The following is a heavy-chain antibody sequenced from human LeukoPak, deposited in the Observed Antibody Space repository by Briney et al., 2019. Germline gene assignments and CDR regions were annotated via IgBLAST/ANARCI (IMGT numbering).Heavy chain of an antibody. CDR2: IYHSGST. D-gene: IGHD6-19*01. CDR3: ASVLAVSRFGYFQH. CDR1: GYSISSGYY. Sequence: SETLSLTCTVSGYSISSGYYWGWIRQPPGKGLEWIGSIYHSGSTYYNPSLKSPVTISVDTSKNQFSLKLSSVTAADTAVYYCASVLAVSRFGYFQHWGQGTLVTVSS. V-gene: IGHV4-38-2*02. J-gene: IGHJ1*01.